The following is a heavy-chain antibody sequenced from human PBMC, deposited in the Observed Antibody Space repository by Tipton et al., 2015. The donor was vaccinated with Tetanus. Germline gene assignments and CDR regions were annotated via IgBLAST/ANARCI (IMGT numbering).Heavy chain of an antibody. V-gene: IGHV3-9*01. CDR1: GFTFDAYA. CDR2: ITWNSGGI. D-gene: IGHD2-2*01. J-gene: IGHJ3*02. Sequence: SLRLSCAASGFTFDAYAMHWVRQAPGKGLEWVSTITWNSGGIDYADSVKGRFTISRDDARNSLYLQMNGLTAEDSALYYCAAFSTHWYAFDIWGQGTMVTVPS. CDR3: AAFSTHWYAFDI.